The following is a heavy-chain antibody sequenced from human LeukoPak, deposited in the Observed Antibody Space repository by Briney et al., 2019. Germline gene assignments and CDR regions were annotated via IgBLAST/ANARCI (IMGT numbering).Heavy chain of an antibody. D-gene: IGHD5-24*01. J-gene: IGHJ4*02. CDR3: ARESSARWLQFDDY. CDR2: ISSSSNYI. V-gene: IGHV3-21*01. CDR1: GFPFSTYS. Sequence: GGSLRLSCAASGFPFSTYSMNWVRQTPGKGLEWVSSISSSSNYIYYADSVKGRFTISRDNAKNSLYLQMNSLRAEDTAVYYCARESSARWLQFDDYWGQGTLVTVSS.